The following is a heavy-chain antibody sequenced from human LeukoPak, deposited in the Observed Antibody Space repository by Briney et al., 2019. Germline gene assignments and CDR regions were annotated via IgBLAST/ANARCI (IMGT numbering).Heavy chain of an antibody. CDR1: GGSITSSIYY. V-gene: IGHV4-39*01. Sequence: SETLSLTCTVSGGSITSSIYYWDWIRQPPGKGLEWIGSIYYSGSTYYNPSLKSRVTISVNTSKNQFSLKLTSVTAADTAVYYCASRSSTYAYNWFDPGAREPWSPSPQ. J-gene: IGHJ5*02. D-gene: IGHD2-2*01. CDR3: ASRSSTYAYNWFDP. CDR2: IYYSGST.